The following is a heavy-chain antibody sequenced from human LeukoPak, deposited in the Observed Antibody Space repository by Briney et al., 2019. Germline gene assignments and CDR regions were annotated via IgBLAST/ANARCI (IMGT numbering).Heavy chain of an antibody. V-gene: IGHV3-21*01. D-gene: IGHD2-8*01. CDR1: GFIFSNYG. J-gene: IGHJ4*02. Sequence: GGSLRLSCAASGFIFSNYGMSWVRQAPGKGLEWVSSISFSSTHIYYADSIQGRFTISRDNAKNSLYLQMNSLRAEDTAVYYCARERGRMASPDYWGQGTLVTVSS. CDR3: ARERGRMASPDY. CDR2: ISFSSTHI.